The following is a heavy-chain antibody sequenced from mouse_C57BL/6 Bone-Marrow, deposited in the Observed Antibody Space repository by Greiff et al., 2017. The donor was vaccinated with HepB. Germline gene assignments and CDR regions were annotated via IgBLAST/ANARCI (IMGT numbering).Heavy chain of an antibody. V-gene: IGHV5-4*01. Sequence: EVHLVESGGGLVKPGGSLKLSCAASGFTFSSYAMSWVRQTPEKRLEWVATISDGGSYTYYPDNVKGRFTISRDNAKNNLYLQMSHLKSEDTAMYYCASKPRAMDYWGQGTSVTVSS. CDR3: ASKPRAMDY. J-gene: IGHJ4*01. CDR1: GFTFSSYA. CDR2: ISDGGSYT.